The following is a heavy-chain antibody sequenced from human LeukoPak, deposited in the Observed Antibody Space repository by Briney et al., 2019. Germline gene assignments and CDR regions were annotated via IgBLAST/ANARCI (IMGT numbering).Heavy chain of an antibody. CDR2: IRYDGSNK. V-gene: IGHV3-30*02. Sequence: PGGSLRLSCAASGFTFSSYGMHWVRQAPGKGLEWVAFIRYDGSNKYYADSVKGRFTISRDNSKNTLYLQMNSLRAEDTAVYYCAKDRGIKSSYFDYWGQGTLVTVSS. CDR1: GFTFSSYG. J-gene: IGHJ4*02. CDR3: AKDRGIKSSYFDY. D-gene: IGHD3-10*01.